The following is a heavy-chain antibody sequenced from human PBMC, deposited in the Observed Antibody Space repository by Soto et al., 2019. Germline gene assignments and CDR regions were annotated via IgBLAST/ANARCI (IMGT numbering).Heavy chain of an antibody. D-gene: IGHD6-13*01. CDR1: GGTFSSYA. CDR2: IIPIFGTA. CDR3: ARGLGGQKLVQARGDAFDI. Sequence: QVQLVQSGAEVKKPGSSVKVSCKASGGTFSSYAISWVRQAPGQGLEWMGGIIPIFGTANYAQKFQGRVTITADEATSTAYMELSSLRSEDTAVYYCARGLGGQKLVQARGDAFDIWGQGTMVTVSS. J-gene: IGHJ3*02. V-gene: IGHV1-69*12.